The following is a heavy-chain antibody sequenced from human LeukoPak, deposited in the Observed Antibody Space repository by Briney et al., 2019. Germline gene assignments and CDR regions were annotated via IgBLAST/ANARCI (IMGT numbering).Heavy chain of an antibody. J-gene: IGHJ5*02. V-gene: IGHV3-23*01. CDR2: ISGSGGST. CDR1: GFTFSSYA. Sequence: PGGSLRISCAASGFTFSSYAMSWVRQAPGKGLEWVSTISGSGGSTYYADSVKGRFTISRDSSKNTLYLQIHSLRAEDTAVYYCAKSPFFRVATIRGLWFDPWGQGTLVTVSS. D-gene: IGHD5-12*01. CDR3: AKSPFFRVATIRGLWFDP.